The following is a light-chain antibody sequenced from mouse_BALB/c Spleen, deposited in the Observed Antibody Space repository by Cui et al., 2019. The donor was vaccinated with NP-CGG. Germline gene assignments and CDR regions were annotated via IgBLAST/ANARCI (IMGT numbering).Light chain of an antibody. CDR3: ALWYSNHWV. V-gene: IGLV1*01. J-gene: IGLJ1*01. CDR2: GTN. CDR1: TGAVTTSNY. Sequence: HAFVTQESALTTSPGETVTLTCRSSTGAVTTSNYANWVQEKPDHLFTGLIGGTNNRAPGVPARFSGSLIGDKAALTITGAQTEDEALYFCALWYSNHWVFGGGTKLTVL.